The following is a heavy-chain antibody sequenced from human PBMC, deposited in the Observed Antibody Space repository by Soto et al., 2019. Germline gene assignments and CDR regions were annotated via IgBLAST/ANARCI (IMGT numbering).Heavy chain of an antibody. V-gene: IGHV1-18*01. CDR3: ARDAAIGMNDY. D-gene: IGHD1-20*01. J-gene: IGHJ4*02. CDR1: GYTFTSYG. CDR2: INTYNGNT. Sequence: QVQMVQSGAEVKKPGASVKVSCKASGYTFTSYGISWVRQDLGKGLEWMGWINTYNGNTKYVQKLQGRVTMTTDTSTSTAYNELRSLRSYDTAMYYCARDAAIGMNDYRGQGTLVTVSS.